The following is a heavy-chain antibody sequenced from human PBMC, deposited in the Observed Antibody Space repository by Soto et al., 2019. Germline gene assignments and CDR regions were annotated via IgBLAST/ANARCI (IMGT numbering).Heavy chain of an antibody. CDR2: TSYDGSNK. V-gene: IGHV3-33*05. Sequence: QVQLVESGGGVVQPGTSRRLSCVGSGFTFRSYVIHWVRQAPGKGLEWVALTSYDGSNKDYGDSVKGRFTISRDNSRNTVDLQMDSLRREDTALYYCVRWGTTGGLDVWGQGTLVSVSS. D-gene: IGHD3-16*01. CDR1: GFTFRSYV. CDR3: VRWGTTGGLDV. J-gene: IGHJ1*01.